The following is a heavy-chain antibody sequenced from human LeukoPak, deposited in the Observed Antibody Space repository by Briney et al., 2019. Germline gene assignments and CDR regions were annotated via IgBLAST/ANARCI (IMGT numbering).Heavy chain of an antibody. J-gene: IGHJ3*02. V-gene: IGHV3-33*01. CDR1: RFTFSNYA. CDR2: IWYDGSNK. CDR3: ARSGSGSYAFDI. Sequence: GRSLRLSCAASRFTFSNYAMHWVRQAPGKGLEWVAVIWYDGSNKYYAESVKGRFTISRDNSKNTLYLQMNSLRAEDTAVYYCARSGSGSYAFDIWGQGTMVTISS. D-gene: IGHD3-10*01.